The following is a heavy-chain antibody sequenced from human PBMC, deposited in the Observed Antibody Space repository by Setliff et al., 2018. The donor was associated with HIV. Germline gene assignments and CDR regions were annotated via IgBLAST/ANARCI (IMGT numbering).Heavy chain of an antibody. Sequence: GGSLRLSCAASGFTFSGYSMNWVRQAPGKGLEWVSFISPSGTYIHYADSLKGRFTISRDNAKNSLYLQMNSLRAEDTAVYYCARDPPWNYGSSGYPYYFDYWGQGTLVTVSS. CDR2: ISPSGTYI. CDR1: GFTFSGYS. J-gene: IGHJ4*02. CDR3: ARDPPWNYGSSGYPYYFDY. D-gene: IGHD3-22*01. V-gene: IGHV3-21*01.